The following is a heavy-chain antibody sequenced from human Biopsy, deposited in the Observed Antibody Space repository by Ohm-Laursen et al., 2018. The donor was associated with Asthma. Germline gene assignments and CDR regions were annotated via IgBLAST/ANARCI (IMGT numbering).Heavy chain of an antibody. D-gene: IGHD1-26*01. CDR1: GFTFSNYG. Sequence: SLRLSCTAFGFTFSNYGMHWVRQAPGKGLEWVAVISFDGSNKDYADSVKGRFTISRDNSKNTLHLEMNSLRVEDTAVYYCPKDVFPGWELRRGPDYWGQGTLVTVSS. CDR3: PKDVFPGWELRRGPDY. J-gene: IGHJ4*02. V-gene: IGHV3-30*18. CDR2: ISFDGSNK.